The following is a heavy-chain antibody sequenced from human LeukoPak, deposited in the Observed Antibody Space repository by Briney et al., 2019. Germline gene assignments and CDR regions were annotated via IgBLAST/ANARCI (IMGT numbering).Heavy chain of an antibody. J-gene: IGHJ6*02. V-gene: IGHV3-23*01. CDR3: ARDLSYKVRGVNYYYGMDV. CDR1: PFTFSTSA. CDR2: ISAGGGNT. D-gene: IGHD3-10*01. Sequence: GGSLRLSCAAAPFTFSTSAMAWVRQAPGKGLEFVSAISAGGGNTHYADSVKGRFTISRDNSKNTLYLQMNSLRAEDTAVYYCARDLSYKVRGVNYYYGMDVWGQGTTVTVSS.